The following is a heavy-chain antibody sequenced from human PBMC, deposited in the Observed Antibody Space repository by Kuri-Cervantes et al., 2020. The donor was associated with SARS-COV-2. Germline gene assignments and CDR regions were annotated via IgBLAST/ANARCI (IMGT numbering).Heavy chain of an antibody. J-gene: IGHJ5*02. CDR3: ARNEYSSSWYYWFDP. CDR1: GYTFTGYY. Sequence: ASVKVSCKASGYTFTGYYMHWVRQAPGQGLEWMGWINPNSGGTNYAQKFQGWVTITRDTSASTAYMELSSLRSEDTAVYYCARNEYSSSWYYWFDPWGQGTLVTVSS. V-gene: IGHV1-2*04. D-gene: IGHD6-13*01. CDR2: INPNSGGT.